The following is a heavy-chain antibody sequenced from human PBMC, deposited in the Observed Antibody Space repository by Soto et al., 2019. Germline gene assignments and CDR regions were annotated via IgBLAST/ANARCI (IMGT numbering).Heavy chain of an antibody. Sequence: SETLSLTCTVSGVTIISGGYYWSWIRQHPGKGLEWIGYIYYSGSTYYNPSLKSRVTISVDTSKNQFSLKLSSVTAADTAMYYCARGFDYWGQGTLVTVSS. CDR3: ARGFDY. CDR2: IYYSGST. V-gene: IGHV4-31*03. J-gene: IGHJ4*02. CDR1: GVTIISGGYY.